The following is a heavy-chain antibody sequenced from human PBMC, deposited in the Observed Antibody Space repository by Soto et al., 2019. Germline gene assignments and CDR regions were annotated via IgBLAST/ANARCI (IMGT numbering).Heavy chain of an antibody. Sequence: VKVSCKSSGFTFSCSVVQGVRQARGQRLEWIGWIVVGSGNTNYAQKFQERVTITRDMSTSTAYMELSSLRSEDTAVYYCAAVKERRYYYDSSGYQTAVWGQGTLVTVSS. CDR2: IVVGSGNT. D-gene: IGHD3-22*01. CDR1: GFTFSCSV. V-gene: IGHV1-58*01. CDR3: AAVKERRYYYDSSGYQTAV. J-gene: IGHJ4*02.